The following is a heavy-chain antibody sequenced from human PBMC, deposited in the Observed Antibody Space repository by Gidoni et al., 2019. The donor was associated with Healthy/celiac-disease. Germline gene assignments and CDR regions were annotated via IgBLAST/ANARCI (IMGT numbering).Heavy chain of an antibody. CDR1: GFTFRSSS. D-gene: IGHD2-2*01. V-gene: IGHV3-21*01. Sequence: EVQLVDSGGGLVKPGGSLRLSCAASGFTFRSSSMNWVRQAPGKGLEWVSSISSSSSYIYYADSVKGRFTISRDNDKNSLYLQMNSLRAEDTAVYYCARGGDIVVVPAANNYYYYGMDVWGQGTTVTVSS. CDR2: ISSSSSYI. J-gene: IGHJ6*02. CDR3: ARGGDIVVVPAANNYYYYGMDV.